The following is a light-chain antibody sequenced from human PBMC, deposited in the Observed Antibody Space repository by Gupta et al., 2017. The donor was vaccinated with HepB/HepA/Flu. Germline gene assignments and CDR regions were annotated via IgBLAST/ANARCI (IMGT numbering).Light chain of an antibody. CDR2: YNT. CDR3: QVWDSSSDHVV. Sequence: SYVLTQPPPVSLAPGQTARITCGGNNIGSKSVHWYQQRPGQAPVIVIYYNTDRPSGIPERFSGSNSGSTATLTISRVEAGDEADYYCQVWDSSSDHVVFGGGTKLTVL. V-gene: IGLV3-21*04. J-gene: IGLJ2*01. CDR1: NIGSKS.